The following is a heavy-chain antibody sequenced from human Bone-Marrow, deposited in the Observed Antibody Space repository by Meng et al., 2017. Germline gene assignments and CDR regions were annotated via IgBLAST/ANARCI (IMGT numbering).Heavy chain of an antibody. D-gene: IGHD3-16*02. CDR2: MNPNSGNT. V-gene: IGHV1-8*01. CDR3: ARDYDYVWGSYRPFDY. Sequence: ASVKVSCKASGYTFTSYDINWVRQATGQGLEWMGWMNPNSGNTGYAQKFQGRVTMTRNTSISTAYMELRSLRSDDTAVYYCARDYDYVWGSYRPFDYWGQGTLVTVSS. CDR1: GYTFTSYD. J-gene: IGHJ4*02.